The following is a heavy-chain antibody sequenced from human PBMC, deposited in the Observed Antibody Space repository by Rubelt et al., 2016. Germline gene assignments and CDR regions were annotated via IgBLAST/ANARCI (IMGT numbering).Heavy chain of an antibody. CDR3: ARGQYNWNDRGAFDI. V-gene: IGHV4-59*12. CDR1: GGSITSYY. J-gene: IGHJ3*02. Sequence: QVQLQESGPGLVKPSETLSLTCTVSGGSITSYYWSWIRQPPGKGLEWIGYIYYSGSTNYNPSLKSRVTISVDTSKNQFSLKLSSVTAADTAVYYCARGQYNWNDRGAFDIWGQGTMVTVSS. D-gene: IGHD1-1*01. CDR2: IYYSGST.